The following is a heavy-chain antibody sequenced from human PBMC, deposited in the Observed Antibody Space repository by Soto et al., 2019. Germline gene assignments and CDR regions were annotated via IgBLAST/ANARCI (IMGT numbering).Heavy chain of an antibody. J-gene: IGHJ4*02. CDR3: ARGGDIAAAGTVPYYFDY. V-gene: IGHV4-31*03. Sequence: SETLSLTCTVSGGCISSGGYSWSWIRQHPGKGLEWIGYIYYSGSTYYNPSLKSRVTISVDTSKNQFSLKLSSVTAADTAVYYCARGGDIAAAGTVPYYFDYWGQGTLVTVSS. D-gene: IGHD6-13*01. CDR1: GGCISSGGYS. CDR2: IYYSGST.